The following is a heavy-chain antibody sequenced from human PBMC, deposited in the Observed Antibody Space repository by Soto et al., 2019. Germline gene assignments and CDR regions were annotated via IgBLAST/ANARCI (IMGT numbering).Heavy chain of an antibody. D-gene: IGHD2-2*01. Sequence: QVQLVQSGAEVKKPGSSVKVSCKASGGTFSSYAISWVRQAPGQGLEWMGGIIPIFGTANYAQKFQGRVTITADKSTSTAYMELSSLRSEDTAVYYCARDSRKGTAEYYNYGMDVWGQGTTVTVSS. J-gene: IGHJ6*02. CDR3: ARDSRKGTAEYYNYGMDV. CDR1: GGTFSSYA. V-gene: IGHV1-69*06. CDR2: IIPIFGTA.